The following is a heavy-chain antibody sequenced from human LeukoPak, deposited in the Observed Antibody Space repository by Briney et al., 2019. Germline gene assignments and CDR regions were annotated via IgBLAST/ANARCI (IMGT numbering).Heavy chain of an antibody. V-gene: IGHV1-8*03. CDR1: GYTFTSYD. D-gene: IGHD3-10*01. Sequence: ASVKVSCKASGYTFTSYDINWVRQATGQGLEWMGWMNPNSGNTGYAQKFQGRVTITRNTSISTAYMELSSLRSEDTAVYYCARSQSGYGSGSYYNREYDYYYYMDVWGKGTTVTVSS. J-gene: IGHJ6*03. CDR3: ARSQSGYGSGSYYNREYDYYYYMDV. CDR2: MNPNSGNT.